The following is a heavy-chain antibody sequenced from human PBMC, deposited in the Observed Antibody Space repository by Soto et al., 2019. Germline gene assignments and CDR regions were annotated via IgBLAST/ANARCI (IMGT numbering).Heavy chain of an antibody. CDR1: GFTLTNNG. Sequence: QVQLLESGGGVVQPGRSLRLSCVASGFTLTNNGMHWVRQAPGQGLEWVAVISSDGSSYYYGDSVRGRFTISRDTSKNTLFLEKNSLTTADTAVYYCAKDRGLAESGTWSHYYYGMDVWGQGTSVTVS. J-gene: IGHJ6*02. V-gene: IGHV3-30*18. CDR3: AKDRGLAESGTWSHYYYGMDV. CDR2: ISSDGSSY. D-gene: IGHD1-26*01.